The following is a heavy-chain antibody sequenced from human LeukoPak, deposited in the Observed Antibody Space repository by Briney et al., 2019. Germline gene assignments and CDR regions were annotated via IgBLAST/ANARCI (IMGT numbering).Heavy chain of an antibody. J-gene: IGHJ5*02. CDR2: IPYDGSNK. D-gene: IGHD1-26*01. Sequence: PGGSLRLSCAASGFTFSSYAMYWVRQAPGKGLEWVAVIPYDGSNKYYADSVKGRFTISRENSKNRLYLQMNSLRAEDTAVYYCASRSFPRVPQNWFDPWGQGTLVTVSS. V-gene: IGHV3-30*04. CDR1: GFTFSSYA. CDR3: ASRSFPRVPQNWFDP.